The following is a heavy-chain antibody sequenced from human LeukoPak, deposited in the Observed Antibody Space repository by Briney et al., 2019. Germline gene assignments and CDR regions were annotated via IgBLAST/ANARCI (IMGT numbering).Heavy chain of an antibody. CDR2: IFYSGNT. J-gene: IGHJ4*02. Sequence: PSETLSLTCAVSGGSISSSGYYWGWIRQPPGKGLEWIGGIFYSGNTYYNPSLKSRVTMSVDTSKNQFSLRLSSVTAADTAVYYCARRGSRQGTTVVTPAFDYWGRGTLVTVSS. D-gene: IGHD4-23*01. CDR3: ARRGSRQGTTVVTPAFDY. CDR1: GGSISSSGYY. V-gene: IGHV4-39*01.